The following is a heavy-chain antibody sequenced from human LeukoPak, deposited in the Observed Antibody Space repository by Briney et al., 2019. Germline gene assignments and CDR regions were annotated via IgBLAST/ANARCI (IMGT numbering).Heavy chain of an antibody. V-gene: IGHV3-23*01. J-gene: IGHJ4*02. CDR1: GFTFSIYG. CDR3: ANPGMVRGARHFDY. Sequence: GGSLRLSCAASGFTFSIYGMGWVRQAPGKGLEWVSAISGSGGSTFYADSVKGRFTISRDNSKNTLYLQMNSLRAEDTAVYYCANPGMVRGARHFDYWGQGTLVTVSS. D-gene: IGHD3-10*01. CDR2: ISGSGGST.